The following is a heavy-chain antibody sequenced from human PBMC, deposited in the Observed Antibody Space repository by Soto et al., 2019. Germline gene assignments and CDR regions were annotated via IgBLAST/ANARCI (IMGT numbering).Heavy chain of an antibody. CDR2: IMPIFRAP. V-gene: IGHV1-69*12. CDR1: GGAFSDYA. D-gene: IGHD2-15*01. J-gene: IGHJ6*02. Sequence: QVQLVKSGAEVKKPGSSVKVSCKASGGAFSDYAFSWVQLAPGQGLEWLGGIMPIFRAPDYAQKFQGRVTITADEFTRTAYMEMNSLRSEDTAVYYCASWLKGPDIGHYYYGMDVWGQGTTVTVS. CDR3: ASWLKGPDIGHYYYGMDV.